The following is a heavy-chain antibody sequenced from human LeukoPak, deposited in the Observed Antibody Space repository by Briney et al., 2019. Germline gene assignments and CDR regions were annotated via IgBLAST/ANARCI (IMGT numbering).Heavy chain of an antibody. Sequence: GGSLRLSCAASGFSFTTYWMGWVRQAPGKGLEWVANINQDESSQYYVDAVRGRFTISRDNAKNSLYLQMNSLRAEDTAVYYCARDGYNFRGIDYWGQGTLVTVSS. V-gene: IGHV3-7*01. J-gene: IGHJ4*02. D-gene: IGHD5-24*01. CDR2: INQDESSQ. CDR3: ARDGYNFRGIDY. CDR1: GFSFTTYW.